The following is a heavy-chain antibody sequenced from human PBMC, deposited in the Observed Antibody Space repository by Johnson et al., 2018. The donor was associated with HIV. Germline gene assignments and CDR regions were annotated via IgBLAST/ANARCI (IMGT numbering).Heavy chain of an antibody. CDR2: ISYDGSNK. Sequence: QMLLVESGGGVVQPGRSLRLSCAASGFTFSSYAMPWVRQAPGKGLEWVAVISYDGSNKYYADSVKCRFTISRDNSKDTLYLQMNRLRDEDTAVYYCAKDKAVGATHYFAFDIWGQGTMVTVSS. CDR3: AKDKAVGATHYFAFDI. CDR1: GFTFSSYA. D-gene: IGHD1-26*01. J-gene: IGHJ3*02. V-gene: IGHV3-30-3*01.